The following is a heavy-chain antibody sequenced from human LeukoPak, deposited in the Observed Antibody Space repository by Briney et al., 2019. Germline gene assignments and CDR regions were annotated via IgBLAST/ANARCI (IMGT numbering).Heavy chain of an antibody. Sequence: SETLSLTCAVSGYSISSGYYWGWFRQPPGKGPEWIGCIYHSGTTYYNPSLKSRVTISVDTSKNQFSLMMSSVTAADTAVYYCARQGGSNSPYYYYYMDVWGKGTTVTVSS. J-gene: IGHJ6*03. CDR3: ARQGGSNSPYYYYYMDV. V-gene: IGHV4-38-2*01. CDR1: GYSISSGYY. CDR2: IYHSGTT. D-gene: IGHD6-13*01.